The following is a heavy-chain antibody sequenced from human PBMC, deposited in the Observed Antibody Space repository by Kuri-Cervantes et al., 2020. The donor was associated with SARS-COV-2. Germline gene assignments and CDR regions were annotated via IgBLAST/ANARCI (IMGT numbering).Heavy chain of an antibody. Sequence: ASVKVSCKASGYTFTSYYMHWVRQAPGQGLEWMGIINPSGGSTSYAQKFQGRVTMTRDTSTSTVYMELSSLRSEDTAVYYCVLIKGSYYYDSSGYYGDWYFDLWGRGTLVTVSS. D-gene: IGHD3-22*01. CDR3: VLIKGSYYYDSSGYYGDWYFDL. V-gene: IGHV1-46*01. CDR1: GYTFTSYY. CDR2: INPSGGST. J-gene: IGHJ2*01.